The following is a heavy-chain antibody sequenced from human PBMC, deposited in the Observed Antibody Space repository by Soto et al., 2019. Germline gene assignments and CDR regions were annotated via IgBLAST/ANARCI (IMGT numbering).Heavy chain of an antibody. CDR3: ARPGGVDYSNYMGAFDI. D-gene: IGHD4-4*01. Sequence: PGESLKIACNRSGYSFTIYCIGLVPQMPGKGLEWMCIIYPCDSDTRYSPSFQGQVTISADKSISTAYLQWSSLKASDTAMYYCARPGGVDYSNYMGAFDIWGQGTLVTVSS. CDR1: GYSFTIYC. CDR2: IYPCDSDT. J-gene: IGHJ3*02. V-gene: IGHV5-51*01.